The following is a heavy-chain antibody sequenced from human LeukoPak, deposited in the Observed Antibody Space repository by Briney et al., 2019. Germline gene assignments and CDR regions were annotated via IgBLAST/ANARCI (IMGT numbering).Heavy chain of an antibody. D-gene: IGHD3-3*01. V-gene: IGHV1-18*01. CDR1: GYTFTSYG. CDR2: ISAYNGNT. J-gene: IGHJ4*02. CDR3: ARTTYYDFWSGYYTDY. Sequence: ASVKVSCKASGYTFTSYGISWVRQAPGQGLEWMGWISAYNGNTNYAQKLQGRVTMTTDTSTSTAYMELRSLRSDDTAVYYCARTTYYDFWSGYYTDYWGQGNLVTVSS.